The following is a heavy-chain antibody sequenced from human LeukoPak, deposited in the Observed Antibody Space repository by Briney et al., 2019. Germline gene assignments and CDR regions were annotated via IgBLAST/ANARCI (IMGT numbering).Heavy chain of an antibody. Sequence: SETLSLTCTGSGGSISSYCWSWIRQPAGNGLEWIGRIYTSGSTNYNPSLKSRVTMSVDPYKHQLSLKLSPLTAADTAVYYCARGIPRRGLPGTTGWFDPWGQGTLVTVSS. CDR3: ARGIPRRGLPGTTGWFDP. CDR2: IYTSGST. J-gene: IGHJ5*02. D-gene: IGHD1-7*01. V-gene: IGHV4-4*07. CDR1: GGSISSYC.